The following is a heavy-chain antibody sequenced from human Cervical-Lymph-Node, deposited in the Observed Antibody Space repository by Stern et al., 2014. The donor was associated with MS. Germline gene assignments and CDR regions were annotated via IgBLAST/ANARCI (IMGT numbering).Heavy chain of an antibody. J-gene: IGHJ2*01. CDR1: GYNFSTYA. CDR2: VHTSTGNP. CDR3: ARGFSSGWYTSGYFDL. Sequence: QVQLVQSGSELKKPGASVKVSCKASGYNFSTYAINWVRQAPGQGLEWKGCVHTSTGNPTYAQGFTGRFVFSLNTSVSTAYLQISRLKAEDTAVYYCARGFSSGWYTSGYFDLWGRGTLVTVSS. D-gene: IGHD6-19*01. V-gene: IGHV7-4-1*02.